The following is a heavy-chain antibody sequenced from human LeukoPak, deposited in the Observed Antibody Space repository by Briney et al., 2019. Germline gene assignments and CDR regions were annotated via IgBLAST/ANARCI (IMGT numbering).Heavy chain of an antibody. D-gene: IGHD3-10*01. CDR1: GYTFTGYY. J-gene: IGHJ4*02. CDR3: ARESSTGDFDY. CDR2: INPNSGGT. V-gene: IGHV1-2*02. Sequence: RASVKVSCKASGYTFTGYYMHWVRQAPGQGLEWMGWINPNSGGTNYAQKFKGRVTMTRDTSISTAYMELSRLRSDDTAVYYCARESSTGDFDYWGQGTLVTVSS.